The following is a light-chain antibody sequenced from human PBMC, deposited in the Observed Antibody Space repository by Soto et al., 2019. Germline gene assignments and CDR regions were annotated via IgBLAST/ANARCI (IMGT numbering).Light chain of an antibody. J-gene: IGKJ4*01. CDR2: DAS. CDR3: QQRSNWPPLT. Sequence: EIVLTQSPATLSLSPGEGATLSCRASQNVSRFLAWYQRRPGQSPRLLIYDASNRASGIPARFTGSGSGTDFTLTISSLEPEDSAVDYCQQRSNWPPLTFGGGTKVEIK. CDR1: QNVSRF. V-gene: IGKV3-11*01.